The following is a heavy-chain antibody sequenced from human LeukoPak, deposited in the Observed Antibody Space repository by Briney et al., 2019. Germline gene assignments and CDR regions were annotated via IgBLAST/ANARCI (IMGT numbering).Heavy chain of an antibody. CDR1: GGSISSGDYY. Sequence: SETLSLTCTVSGGSISSGDYYWSWIRQPPGKGLEWIGYIYYSGSTYYNPSLKSRVTISVDTSKNQFSLKLSSVTAADTAVYYRARVAVPAAIPVEYYWYFDLWGRGTLVTVSS. J-gene: IGHJ2*01. D-gene: IGHD2-2*02. CDR2: IYYSGST. V-gene: IGHV4-30-4*01. CDR3: ARVAVPAAIPVEYYWYFDL.